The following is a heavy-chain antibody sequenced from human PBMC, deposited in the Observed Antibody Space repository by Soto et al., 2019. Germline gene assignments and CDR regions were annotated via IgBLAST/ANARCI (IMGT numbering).Heavy chain of an antibody. CDR3: AGGSSRYGMDV. CDR1: GYTFTSYD. V-gene: IGHV1-8*01. CDR2: MNPNSGDT. D-gene: IGHD6-13*01. J-gene: IGHJ6*02. Sequence: QVQLLQSGADVKKPGASVKVSCKASGYTFTSYDINWVRQATGQGLEWMGWMNPNSGDTGYAQKFQGKVTRTRNTSIRTAYMELSSLRSEDTAVYYCAGGSSRYGMDVWGQGTTVTVSS.